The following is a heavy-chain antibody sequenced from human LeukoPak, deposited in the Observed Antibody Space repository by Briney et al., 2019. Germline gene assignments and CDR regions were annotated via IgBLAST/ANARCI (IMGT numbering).Heavy chain of an antibody. CDR3: ARQNYGDPAENWFDP. D-gene: IGHD4-17*01. J-gene: IGHJ5*02. V-gene: IGHV1-18*01. CDR2: ISAYNGNT. Sequence: ASVKVSCKASGYTCTSYGISWVRQAPGQGLEWMGWISAYNGNTNYAQKLQGRVTMTTDTSTSTAYMELRSLRSDDTAVYYCARQNYGDPAENWFDPWGQGTLVTVSS. CDR1: GYTCTSYG.